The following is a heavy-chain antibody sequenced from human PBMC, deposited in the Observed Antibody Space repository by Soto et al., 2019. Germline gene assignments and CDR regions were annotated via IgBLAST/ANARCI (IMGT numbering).Heavy chain of an antibody. Sequence: GASVRVSCKASGYSFTDYHIHWVRQAPGQGLEWRGRINPKSGGTSTAQKFQGWGSMTTDTFISTASMELTRLTSDDTAIYYCARHDSPHCSIAVYSFFYAHHMGVSGQGTTLPVS. CDR3: ARHDSPHCSIAVYSFFYAHHMGV. CDR2: INPKSGGT. V-gene: IGHV1-2*04. D-gene: IGHD2-8*01. J-gene: IGHJ6*02. CDR1: GYSFTDYH.